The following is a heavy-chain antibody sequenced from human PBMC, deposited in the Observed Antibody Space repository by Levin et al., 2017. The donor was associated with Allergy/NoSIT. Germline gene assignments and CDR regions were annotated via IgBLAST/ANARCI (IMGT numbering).Heavy chain of an antibody. D-gene: IGHD4-11*01. V-gene: IGHV3-23*01. J-gene: IGHJ4*02. Sequence: GGSLRLSCAVSGFNFNAYGMTWVRQAPGKGLEWVSTIRGYDDSTYYTDSVRGRFTISRDTSEDTLYLQLNSLRAEATAVYYCATFDYSSYGYFFDYWGQGTLVTVSS. CDR1: GFNFNAYG. CDR3: ATFDYSSYGYFFDY. CDR2: IRGYDDST.